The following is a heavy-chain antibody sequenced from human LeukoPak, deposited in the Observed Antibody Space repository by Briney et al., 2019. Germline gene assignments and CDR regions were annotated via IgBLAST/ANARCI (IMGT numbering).Heavy chain of an antibody. D-gene: IGHD6-25*01. Sequence: SETLSLTCTVSGGSISSSSYYWGWIRQPPGKGLEWIGSIYYSGSTYYNPSLKSRVTISVDTSKNQFSLKLSSVTAADTAVYYCARGSYSSDYYYYYMDVWGKGTTVTVSS. J-gene: IGHJ6*03. V-gene: IGHV4-39*07. CDR1: GGSISSSSYY. CDR2: IYYSGST. CDR3: ARGSYSSDYYYYYMDV.